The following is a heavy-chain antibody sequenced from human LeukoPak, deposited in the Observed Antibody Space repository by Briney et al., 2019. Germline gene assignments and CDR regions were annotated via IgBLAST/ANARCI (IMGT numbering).Heavy chain of an antibody. V-gene: IGHV4-34*01. J-gene: IGHJ5*02. CDR3: ARGRYYGSGIVLWFDP. Sequence: SETLSLTCAVYGGSFSGYYWSWIRQPPGKGLEWIGEINHSGSTNYNPSLKSRVTISVDTSKNQFSLKLSSVTAADTAVYYCARGRYYGSGIVLWFDPWGQGTLVTVSS. CDR1: GGSFSGYY. CDR2: INHSGST. D-gene: IGHD3-10*01.